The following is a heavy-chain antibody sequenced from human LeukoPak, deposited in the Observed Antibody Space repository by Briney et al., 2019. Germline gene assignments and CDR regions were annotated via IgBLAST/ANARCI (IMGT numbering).Heavy chain of an antibody. J-gene: IGHJ4*02. Sequence: SETLSLTCAVYGGSFSGYYWSWIRQPPGKGLEWIGEINHSGSTNYNPSLKSRVTISVDTSKNQFSLKLSSVTAADTAVYYCARGKEWAAAADRGGYYFDYWGQGTLVTVSS. CDR2: INHSGST. CDR1: GGSFSGYY. D-gene: IGHD6-13*01. V-gene: IGHV4-34*01. CDR3: ARGKEWAAAADRGGYYFDY.